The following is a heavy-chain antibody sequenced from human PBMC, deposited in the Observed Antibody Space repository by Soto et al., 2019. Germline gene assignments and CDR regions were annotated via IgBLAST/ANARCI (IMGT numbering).Heavy chain of an antibody. Sequence: QVQLQESGPGLVKPSQTLSLTCTVSGGSISSGGYYWSWIRPHPGKGLEWIGYIYYSGSTYYNPSLKSRVTISVDTSKSQSSLKLSSVTAADTAVYYCARDGGSGPVGYWCQGTLVTVSS. D-gene: IGHD3-10*01. V-gene: IGHV4-31*03. CDR1: GGSISSGGYY. CDR3: ARDGGSGPVGY. CDR2: IYYSGST. J-gene: IGHJ4*02.